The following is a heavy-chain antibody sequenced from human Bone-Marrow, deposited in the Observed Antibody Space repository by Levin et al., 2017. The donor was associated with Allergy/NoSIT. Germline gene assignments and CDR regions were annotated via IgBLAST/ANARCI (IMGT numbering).Heavy chain of an antibody. CDR3: TTDVEATSFYYYYNDLDV. J-gene: IGHJ6*02. CDR2: IKSKSDGGTT. CDR1: GFTFKNAW. V-gene: IGHV3-15*01. Sequence: GESLKISCAASGFTFKNAWMSWVRQAPGKGLEWVGRIKSKSDGGTTDYASPVKGRFTISRDDSKNLVYLEMNSLKTEDTAVYYCTTDVEATSFYYYYNDLDVWGQGTTVTVSS. D-gene: IGHD5-12*01.